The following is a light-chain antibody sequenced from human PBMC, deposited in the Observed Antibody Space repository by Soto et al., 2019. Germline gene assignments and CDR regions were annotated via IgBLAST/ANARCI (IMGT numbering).Light chain of an antibody. CDR2: EVS. J-gene: IGLJ1*01. CDR1: SSDVGRYDY. Sequence: QSVLTQPASVSGSPGQSITISCTGTSSDVGRYDYVSWYQHHPGKAPKLMIYEVSDRPSGVPYRFSGSKSGNTASLTISGLQTEDEADYFCSSYTTSSTLVFGTGTKVTVL. CDR3: SSYTTSSTLV. V-gene: IGLV2-14*01.